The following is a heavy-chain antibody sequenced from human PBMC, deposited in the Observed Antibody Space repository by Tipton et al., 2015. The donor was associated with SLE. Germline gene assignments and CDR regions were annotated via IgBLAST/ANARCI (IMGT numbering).Heavy chain of an antibody. Sequence: TLSLTCAVYGGSFSGYYWSWIRQPPGKGLEWIGYIYYSGSTFYNPSLKSRITMSVDTSQNQFSLRLTSVTAADTAVYYCVRETDYGESYDAFDIWGQGTMVTVSS. CDR3: VRETDYGESYDAFDI. CDR2: IYYSGST. V-gene: IGHV4-34*09. D-gene: IGHD4-17*01. CDR1: GGSFSGYY. J-gene: IGHJ3*02.